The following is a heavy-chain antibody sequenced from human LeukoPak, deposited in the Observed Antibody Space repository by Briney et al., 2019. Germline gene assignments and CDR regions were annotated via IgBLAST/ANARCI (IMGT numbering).Heavy chain of an antibody. CDR2: INSDGSST. Sequence: PGGSLRLSCAASGFTFSSYWVHWVRHAPGKGLVWVSHINSDGSSTSYADSVKGRFTISRDNAKNTVYLQMNSLRAEDTAIYYCAKDQDGYSYGYYGNWGQGTLVTVSS. CDR3: AKDQDGYSYGYYGN. J-gene: IGHJ4*02. V-gene: IGHV3-74*01. CDR1: GFTFSSYW. D-gene: IGHD5-18*01.